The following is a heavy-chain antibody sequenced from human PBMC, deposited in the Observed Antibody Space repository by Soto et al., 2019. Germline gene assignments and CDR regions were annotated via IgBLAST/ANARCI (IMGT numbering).Heavy chain of an antibody. J-gene: IGHJ6*02. CDR2: IYYSGST. V-gene: IGHV4-39*01. CDR1: GGSISSSSYY. Sequence: QLQLQESGPGLVKPSETLSLTCTVSGGSISSSSYYWGWIRQPPGKGLEWIGSIYYSGSTYYNPSLKSRATXSXDXXKNQFSLKLSSVTAADTAVYYCARQSGYYYYSLDVWGQGTTVTVSS. CDR3: ARQSGYYYYSLDV.